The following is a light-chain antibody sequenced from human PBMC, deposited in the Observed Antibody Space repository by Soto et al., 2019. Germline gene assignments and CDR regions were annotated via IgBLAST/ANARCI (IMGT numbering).Light chain of an antibody. J-gene: IGKJ1*01. Sequence: IVMTQSPATLSVSPGERATLSCRASQNIYSNVAWYQQRPGQAPRLLIYRASTRAPGIPARFSGSGSGTEFTLTISSRHSEDFTVDACLQYHNLWAFGQGTKVEIK. V-gene: IGKV3-15*01. CDR3: LQYHNLWA. CDR2: RAS. CDR1: QNIYSN.